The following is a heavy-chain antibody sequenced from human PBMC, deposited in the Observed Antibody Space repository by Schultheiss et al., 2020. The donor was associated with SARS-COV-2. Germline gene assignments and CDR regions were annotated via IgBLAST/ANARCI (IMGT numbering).Heavy chain of an antibody. CDR1: GGSINNYY. Sequence: GSLRLSCSISGGSINNYYWSWIRQPPGKGLECLGYIFYTGETNYNPSLKSRVTISANTSKNQFSLKLDSVTAADTAVYYCARGGIYSDYWYNRAGYLDFWGQGMLVTVSS. D-gene: IGHD1/OR15-1a*01. J-gene: IGHJ4*02. CDR3: ARGGIYSDYWYNRAGYLDF. V-gene: IGHV4-59*08. CDR2: IFYTGET.